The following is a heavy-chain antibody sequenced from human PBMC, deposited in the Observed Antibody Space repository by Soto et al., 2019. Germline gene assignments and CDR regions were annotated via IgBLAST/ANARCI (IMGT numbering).Heavy chain of an antibody. J-gene: IGHJ4*02. CDR1: GYTFTSYA. CDR2: INAGNGNT. CDR3: AREGGSGWSYFDY. Sequence: GASVKVSCKASGYTFTSYAMHWVRQAPGQRLEWMGWINAGNGNTKYTQKFQGRVTITRDTSASTAYMELSSLRSEDTAVYYSAREGGSGWSYFDYWGQGTLVTVSS. V-gene: IGHV1-3*01. D-gene: IGHD6-19*01.